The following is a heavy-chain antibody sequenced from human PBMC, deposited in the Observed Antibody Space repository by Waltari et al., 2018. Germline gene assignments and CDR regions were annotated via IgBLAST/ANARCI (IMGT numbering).Heavy chain of an antibody. Sequence: QVQLGQSGAAVQTPGSSVKVSCKASGGTFNTHGINWVRQAPGQGLEWMGGIISMFGEANYAHKFRGRVTITADEPTSTAYMELTSLTSEDTAVYYCARGVEYSTASWLDFWGSGTLVTVSS. D-gene: IGHD6-6*01. CDR3: ARGVEYSTASWLDF. V-gene: IGHV1-69*01. J-gene: IGHJ4*01. CDR2: IISMFGEA. CDR1: GGTFNTHG.